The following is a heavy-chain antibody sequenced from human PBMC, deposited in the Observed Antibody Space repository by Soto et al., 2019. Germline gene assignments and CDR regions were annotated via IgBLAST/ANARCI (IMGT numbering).Heavy chain of an antibody. Sequence: EVQLLESGGGVVQPGGSLRLSCAASGFTFSAYAMSWVRQAPGKGLQWVSGVGGSDTDKHYADSVRGRFTVSRDNFKNTLDLQMNSLRADDTAVYYCAKDATAVNGVWDPFDMWGQGTEVSVSS. CDR2: VGGSDTDK. J-gene: IGHJ3*02. V-gene: IGHV3-23*01. D-gene: IGHD2-8*01. CDR3: AKDATAVNGVWDPFDM. CDR1: GFTFSAYA.